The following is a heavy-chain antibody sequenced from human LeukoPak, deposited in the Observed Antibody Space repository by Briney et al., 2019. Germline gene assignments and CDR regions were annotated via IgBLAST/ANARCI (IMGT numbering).Heavy chain of an antibody. CDR3: ARGPMIVVDVGTFDI. D-gene: IGHD3-22*01. V-gene: IGHV4-39*07. CDR1: GGSISSSSYY. J-gene: IGHJ3*02. Sequence: PSETLSLTCTVSGGSISSSSYYWGWTRQPPGKGLEWIGSIYYSGSTYYNPSLKSRVTISVDTSKNQFSLKLSSVTAADTAVYYCARGPMIVVDVGTFDIWGQGTMVTVSS. CDR2: IYYSGST.